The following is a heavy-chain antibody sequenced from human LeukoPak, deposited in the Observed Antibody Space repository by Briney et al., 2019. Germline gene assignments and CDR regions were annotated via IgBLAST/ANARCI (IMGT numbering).Heavy chain of an antibody. CDR2: IIPIFGTA. CDR3: ARDPGYGSGSFQH. V-gene: IGHV1-69*13. D-gene: IGHD3-10*01. Sequence: SVKVSCKASGGTFSSYAISWVRQAPGQGLEWMGGIIPIFGTANYAQKFQGRVTITADESTSTAYMELSSLRSEDTAVYYCARDPGYGSGSFQHWGQGTLVTVSS. J-gene: IGHJ1*01. CDR1: GGTFSSYA.